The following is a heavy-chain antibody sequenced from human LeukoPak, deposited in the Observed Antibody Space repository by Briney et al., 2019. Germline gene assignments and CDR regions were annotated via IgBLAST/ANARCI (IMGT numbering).Heavy chain of an antibody. Sequence: SETLSLTCTVSGGSINSGDHYWSWIRQPPGKGLEWIGYIHHSGNTYYNASLKSRVTISTDMSKNQFSLSLDSVTAADSAVYYCARAAAAYNSWNFFDYWGLGTLVTVSS. CDR3: ARAAAAYNSWNFFDY. CDR2: IHHSGNT. D-gene: IGHD1-26*01. V-gene: IGHV4-30-4*01. J-gene: IGHJ4*02. CDR1: GGSINSGDHY.